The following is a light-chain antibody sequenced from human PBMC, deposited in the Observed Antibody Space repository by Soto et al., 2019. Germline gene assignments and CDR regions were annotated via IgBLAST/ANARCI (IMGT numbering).Light chain of an antibody. Sequence: EIVLTQSPGTLSLSPGERATLSCRASRSFSSSYLAWYQHKVGQAPRLLIYSASTRATGIPDRFSGSGSATDFTLTISGLETEDFAVYYCHHYDRSPAYTFGQGTKLEIK. V-gene: IGKV3-20*01. J-gene: IGKJ2*01. CDR1: RSFSSSY. CDR2: SAS. CDR3: HHYDRSPAYT.